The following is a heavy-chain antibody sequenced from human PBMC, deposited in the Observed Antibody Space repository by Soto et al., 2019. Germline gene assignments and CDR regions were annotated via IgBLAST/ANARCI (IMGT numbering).Heavy chain of an antibody. CDR1: GGSFSGYY. J-gene: IGHJ4*02. CDR2: INHSGST. CDR3: ARRWGTYFDF. D-gene: IGHD7-27*01. V-gene: IGHV4-34*01. Sequence: PSETLSLTCAVYGGSFSGYYWNWIRQPPGKGLEWIGEINHSGSTNYNPSLKSRVTISVDTSKNQFSLKLSSVTAADTAVYYCARRWGTYFDFWGQGTLVTSPQ.